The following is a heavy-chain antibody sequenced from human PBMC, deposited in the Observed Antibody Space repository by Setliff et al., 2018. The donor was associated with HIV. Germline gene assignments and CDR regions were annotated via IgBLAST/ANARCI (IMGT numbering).Heavy chain of an antibody. CDR3: ARGGYGSGIYYPDY. J-gene: IGHJ4*02. Sequence: ASVKVSCKASGYTFTSYYIYWVRQAPGQGLEWMGLINPSGGSTSYVQKLQDRVTMTRDTSTSTVYMELNSLRSEDTAVYYCARGGYGSGIYYPDYWGQGTLVTVSS. CDR1: GYTFTSYY. V-gene: IGHV1-46*01. D-gene: IGHD3-10*01. CDR2: INPSGGST.